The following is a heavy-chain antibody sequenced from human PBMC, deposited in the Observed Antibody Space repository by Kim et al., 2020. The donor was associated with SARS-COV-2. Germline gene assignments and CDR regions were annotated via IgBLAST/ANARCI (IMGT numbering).Heavy chain of an antibody. Sequence: GESLKISCKGSGYSFTSYWISWVRQMPGKGLEWMGRIDPSDSYTNYSPSFQGHVTISADKSISTAYLQRSSLKASDTAMYYCARHFDYGDYSVYYYYGMDVWGQRTTGSLSS. D-gene: IGHD4-17*01. CDR2: IDPSDSYT. CDR1: GYSFTSYW. J-gene: IGHJ6*02. CDR3: ARHFDYGDYSVYYYYGMDV. V-gene: IGHV5-10-1*01.